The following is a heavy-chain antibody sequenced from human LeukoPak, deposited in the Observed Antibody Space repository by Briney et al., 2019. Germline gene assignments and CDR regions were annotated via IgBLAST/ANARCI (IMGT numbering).Heavy chain of an antibody. CDR3: ARGGTPFCSSTSCYLELNAFDI. V-gene: IGHV3-30-3*01. D-gene: IGHD2-2*01. CDR2: ISYDGSNK. CDR1: GFTFSSYA. Sequence: GGSLRLSCAASGFTFSSYAMHWVRQAPGKGLEWVAVISYDGSNKYYADSVKGRFTISRDNSKNTLYLQMNSLRAEDTAVYYCARGGTPFCSSTSCYLELNAFDIWGQGTMVTVSS. J-gene: IGHJ3*02.